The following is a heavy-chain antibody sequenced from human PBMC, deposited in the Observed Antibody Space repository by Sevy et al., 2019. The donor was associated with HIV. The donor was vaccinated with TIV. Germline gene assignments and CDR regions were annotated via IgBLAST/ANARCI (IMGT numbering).Heavy chain of an antibody. V-gene: IGHV3-33*01. CDR3: AREASTPLRLGELSLGY. Sequence: GGSLRLSCAASGFTFSSYGMHWVRQAPGKGLEWVAVIWYDGSNKYYADSVKGRFTISRDNSKNTLYLQMNGLRAEDTAVYSCAREASTPLRLGELSLGYWGQGTLVTVSS. D-gene: IGHD3-16*02. CDR1: GFTFSSYG. CDR2: IWYDGSNK. J-gene: IGHJ4*02.